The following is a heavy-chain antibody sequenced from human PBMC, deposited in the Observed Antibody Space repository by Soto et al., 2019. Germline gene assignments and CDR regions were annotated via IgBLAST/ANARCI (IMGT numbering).Heavy chain of an antibody. Sequence: SETLSLTCTVSGGSVSSGTYYWAWIRQPPGKGLEWIGNIHYSGNTKYNPSLRSRLTISLDTSKNQFSLKLSSVTAADTAVYYCLGGVAGDPFNYWGHGTLVTVSS. D-gene: IGHD3-10*01. CDR1: GGSVSSGTYY. V-gene: IGHV4-61*01. J-gene: IGHJ4*01. CDR2: IHYSGNT. CDR3: LGGVAGDPFNY.